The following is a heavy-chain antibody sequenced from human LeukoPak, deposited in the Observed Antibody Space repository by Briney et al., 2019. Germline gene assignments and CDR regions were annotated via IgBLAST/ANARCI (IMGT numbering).Heavy chain of an antibody. CDR3: TLREYSYGDPYYFDY. D-gene: IGHD5-18*01. CDR1: GFTFSGSA. J-gene: IGHJ4*02. CDR2: IRSKANSYAT. V-gene: IGHV3-73*01. Sequence: GGSLRLSCAASGFTFSGSAMHWVRQASGKGLEWVGRIRSKANSYATAYAASVKGRFTISRDDSKNTAYLQMNSLKTEDTAVYYCTLREYSYGDPYYFDYWGQGTLVTVSS.